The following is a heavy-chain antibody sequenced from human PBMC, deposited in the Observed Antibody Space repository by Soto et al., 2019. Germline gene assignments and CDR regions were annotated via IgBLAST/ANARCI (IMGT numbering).Heavy chain of an antibody. Sequence: GGSLRLSCAASGFTFSNAWMSWVRQAPGKGLEWVGRIKSKTDGGTTDYAAPVKGRFTISRDDSKNTLYLQMNSLKTEDTAVYYCTTAVDIVVVVAVDVHFDYWGQGTLVTVSS. J-gene: IGHJ4*02. CDR3: TTAVDIVVVVAVDVHFDY. D-gene: IGHD2-15*01. CDR1: GFTFSNAW. V-gene: IGHV3-15*01. CDR2: IKSKTDGGTT.